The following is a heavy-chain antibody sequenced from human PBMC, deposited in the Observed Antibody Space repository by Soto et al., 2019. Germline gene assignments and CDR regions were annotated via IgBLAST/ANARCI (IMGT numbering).Heavy chain of an antibody. V-gene: IGHV1-46*01. D-gene: IGHD3-3*01. CDR2: INPSGGST. J-gene: IGHJ6*02. Sequence: QVQLVQSGAEVKKPGASVKVSCKASGYTFTSYYMHWVRQAPGQGLEWMGIINPSGGSTSYAQKFHGRVTMTGDTSTSTVYMELSSLRSEDTAVYYCARSPYYDFWSGYYTGSYYYYYGMDVWGQGTTVTVSS. CDR1: GYTFTSYY. CDR3: ARSPYYDFWSGYYTGSYYYYYGMDV.